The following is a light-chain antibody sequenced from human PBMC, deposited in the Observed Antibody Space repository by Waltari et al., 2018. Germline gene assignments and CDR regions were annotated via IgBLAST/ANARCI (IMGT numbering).Light chain of an antibody. V-gene: IGLV1-44*01. CDR1: SSHIGSNT. J-gene: IGLJ3*02. CDR3: AAWDVSLNGWV. CDR2: TNS. Sequence: QSVLTQPPSASGTPGQRVTISCSGSSSHIGSNTVNWYQQLPGTAPKLLIYTNSYRPSGVPDRFSGSKSGTSASLAIRGLQSEDEADYYCAAWDVSLNGWVFGGGTKLTVL.